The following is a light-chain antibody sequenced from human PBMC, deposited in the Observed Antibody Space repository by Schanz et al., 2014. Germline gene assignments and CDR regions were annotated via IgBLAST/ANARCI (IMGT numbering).Light chain of an antibody. V-gene: IGKV3-11*01. CDR3: QQSYSTPRT. CDR1: QSVSNS. CDR2: GPS. J-gene: IGKJ1*01. Sequence: EIVLTQSPATLSLSPGERATLSCRASQSVSNSLAWYQQKPGQAPRLLMSGPSNRATGVPARFSGSGSGTDFTLTISSLEPDDFATYYCQQSYSTPRTFGQGTKVEIK.